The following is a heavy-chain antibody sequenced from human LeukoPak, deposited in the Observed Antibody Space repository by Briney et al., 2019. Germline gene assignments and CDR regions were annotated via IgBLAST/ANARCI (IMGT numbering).Heavy chain of an antibody. CDR2: ISGSGGST. J-gene: IGHJ4*02. CDR3: AKFGGVSSSSRGGY. D-gene: IGHD6-6*01. V-gene: IGHV3-23*01. Sequence: GGSLRLSCAASGFTFSSYALSWVRQAPGKGLEWVSAISGSGGSTYYADSVKGRFTISRDNSKNTLYPQMNSLRAEDTAVYYCAKFGGVSSSSRGGYWGQGTLVTVSS. CDR1: GFTFSSYA.